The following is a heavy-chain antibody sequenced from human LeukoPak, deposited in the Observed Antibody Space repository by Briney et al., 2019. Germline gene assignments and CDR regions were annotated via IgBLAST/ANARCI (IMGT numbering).Heavy chain of an antibody. CDR3: AKYAPPTTVVTRFFDS. V-gene: IGHV3-23*01. D-gene: IGHD4-23*01. CDR1: GFTFGSYA. CDR2: IGRYGGDI. Sequence: PGGSLRLSCAASGFTFGSYAMTWVRQAPGKGLEWVSVIGRYGGDIHYADSVEGRFTISRDNSKNTLYLQMNSLRVEDTAIYYCAKYAPPTTVVTRFFDSWGQGTLVTVSS. J-gene: IGHJ4*02.